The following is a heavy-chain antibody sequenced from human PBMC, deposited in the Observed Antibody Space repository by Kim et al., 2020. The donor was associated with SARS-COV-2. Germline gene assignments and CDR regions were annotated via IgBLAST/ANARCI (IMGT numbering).Heavy chain of an antibody. CDR2: ISHDGSNK. V-gene: IGHV3-30-3*01. Sequence: GGSLRLSCAASGFTFSSYVMHWVRQAAGKGLEWVAVISHDGSNKYYADAVKGRSTISRDNSKNTLYLQMNSLRAEYTAVYYCARQYYDFWSGYPSPLGYWGQGTLVTVSS. CDR3: ARQYYDFWSGYPSPLGY. D-gene: IGHD3-3*01. J-gene: IGHJ4*02. CDR1: GFTFSSYV.